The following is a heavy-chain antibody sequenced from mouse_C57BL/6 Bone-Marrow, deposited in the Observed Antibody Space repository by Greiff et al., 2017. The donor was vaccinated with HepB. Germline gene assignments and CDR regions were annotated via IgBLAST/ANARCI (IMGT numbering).Heavy chain of an antibody. CDR3: ARYITTANWYFDV. V-gene: IGHV1-61*01. J-gene: IGHJ1*03. CDR2: IYPSDSET. D-gene: IGHD1-1*01. CDR1: GYTFTSYW. Sequence: VQLQQSGAELVRPGSSVKLSCKASGYTFTSYWMDWVKQRPGQGLEWIGNIYPSDSETHYNQKFKDKATLTVDKSSSTAYMQLSSLTSEDSAVYYCARYITTANWYFDVWGTGTTVTVSS.